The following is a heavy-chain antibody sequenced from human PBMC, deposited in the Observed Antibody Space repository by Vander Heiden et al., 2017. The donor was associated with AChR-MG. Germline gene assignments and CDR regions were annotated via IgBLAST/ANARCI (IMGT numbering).Heavy chain of an antibody. Sequence: QVQLQESGPGLVKPSETLSLTCTVSGDSMTRDYWSWLRQPPGQGLGGHGLHPYSGKTKYNPPLKRRVALSLDTSKNQFSLNLNSGTGADTAEYYWAKGACLYMNWGQGTLVTVSS. CDR3: AKGACLYMN. V-gene: IGHV4-59*13. CDR2: HPYSGKT. CDR1: GDSMTRDY. D-gene: IGHD3-16*01. J-gene: IGHJ4*02.